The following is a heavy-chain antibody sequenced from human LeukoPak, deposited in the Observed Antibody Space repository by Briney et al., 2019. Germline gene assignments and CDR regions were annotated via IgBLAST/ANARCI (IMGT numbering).Heavy chain of an antibody. CDR1: GGSISSSNW. J-gene: IGHJ5*02. D-gene: IGHD2-21*02. Sequence: SGTLSLTCAVSGGSISSSNWWSWVRQPPGKGLEWIGEIYHSGSTNYNPSLKSRVTISVDKSKNQFSLRLSSVTAADTAVYYCARWMGTVTASPRWFDPWGQGTLVTVSS. V-gene: IGHV4-4*02. CDR2: IYHSGST. CDR3: ARWMGTVTASPRWFDP.